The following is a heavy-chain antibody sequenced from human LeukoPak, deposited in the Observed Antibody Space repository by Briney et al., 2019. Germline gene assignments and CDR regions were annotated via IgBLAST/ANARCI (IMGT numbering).Heavy chain of an antibody. CDR2: INWNGGST. CDR1: GFTFSSYA. D-gene: IGHD6-19*01. Sequence: GGSLRLSCAASGFTFSSYAMSWVRQAPGKGLEWVSGINWNGGSTGYADSVKGRFTISRDNAKNSLYLQMSSLRAEDTALYHCARFSAVAGTDYWGQGTQVTVSS. V-gene: IGHV3-20*01. J-gene: IGHJ4*02. CDR3: ARFSAVAGTDY.